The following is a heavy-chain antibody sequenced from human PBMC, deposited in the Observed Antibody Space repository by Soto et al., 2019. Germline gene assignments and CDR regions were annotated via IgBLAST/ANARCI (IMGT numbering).Heavy chain of an antibody. D-gene: IGHD3-3*01. Sequence: ASVKVSCKASGYTFTSYDINWVRQATGQGLEWMGWMNPNSGNTGYAQKFQGRVTMTRNTSISTAYMELSSLRSEDTAVYYCARGRGGDTIFGLVTLYPYYYYYMDVWGKGTTVTVPS. J-gene: IGHJ6*03. CDR3: ARGRGGDTIFGLVTLYPYYYYYMDV. V-gene: IGHV1-8*01. CDR1: GYTFTSYD. CDR2: MNPNSGNT.